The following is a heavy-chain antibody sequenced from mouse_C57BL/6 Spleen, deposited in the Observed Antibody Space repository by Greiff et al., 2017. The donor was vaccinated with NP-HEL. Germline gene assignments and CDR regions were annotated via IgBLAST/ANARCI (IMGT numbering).Heavy chain of an antibody. CDR3: ARNDYEIGY. D-gene: IGHD2-4*01. V-gene: IGHV1-26*01. CDR1: GYTFTDYY. CDR2: INPNNGGT. J-gene: IGHJ2*01. Sequence: EVQLQQSGPELVKPGASVKISCKVSGYTFTDYYMNWVKQSHGKSLEWIGDINPNNGGTSYNQKFKGKATLTVDKSSSTAYMALRSLTSEDSAVYYCARNDYEIGYWGQGTTLTVSS.